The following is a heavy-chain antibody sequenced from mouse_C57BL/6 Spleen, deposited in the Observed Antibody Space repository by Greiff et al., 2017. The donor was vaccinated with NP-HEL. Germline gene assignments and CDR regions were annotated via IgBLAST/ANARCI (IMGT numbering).Heavy chain of an antibody. J-gene: IGHJ2*01. CDR1: GYTFTSYW. CDR2: IYPGNSDT. CDR3: TREDGSDY. Sequence: VQLKQSGTVLARPGASVKMSCKTSGYTFTSYWMHWVKQRPGQGLEWIGAIYPGNSDTSYNQKFTGKAKLTAVTSASTAYMELSSLTNEDSAVYYCTREDGSDYWGQGTTLTVSS. V-gene: IGHV1-5*01.